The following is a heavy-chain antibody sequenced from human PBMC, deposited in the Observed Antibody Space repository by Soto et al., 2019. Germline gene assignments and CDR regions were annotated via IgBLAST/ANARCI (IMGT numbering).Heavy chain of an antibody. CDR2: ISGSGGST. CDR3: ATRLTKYSSRWWDYFDY. D-gene: IGHD6-13*01. CDR1: GFTFSSYA. J-gene: IGHJ4*02. Sequence: GGSLRLSCAASGFTFSSYAMSWVRQAPGKGLEWVSAISGSGGSTYYADTVKGRFTISRDNSKNTLYLQMNSLRAEDTAVYYCATRLTKYSSRWWDYFDYWGQGTLVTVSS. V-gene: IGHV3-23*01.